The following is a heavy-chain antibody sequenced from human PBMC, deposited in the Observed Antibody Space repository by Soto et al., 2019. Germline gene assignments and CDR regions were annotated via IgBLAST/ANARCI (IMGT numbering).Heavy chain of an antibody. D-gene: IGHD2-15*01. J-gene: IGHJ4*02. CDR2: IKQDGSEK. CDR1: GFTFSNYY. CDR3: AREDKGGPDY. V-gene: IGHV3-7*01. Sequence: EVQLVESGGGLVQPGGSPRLSCAASGFTFSNYYMTWVRQAPGKGLQWVANIKQDGSEKYYMDSVRGRFTISKDNTRNSLYLQMGSLRVEDTAVYYCAREDKGGPDYWGQGTLVTVSS.